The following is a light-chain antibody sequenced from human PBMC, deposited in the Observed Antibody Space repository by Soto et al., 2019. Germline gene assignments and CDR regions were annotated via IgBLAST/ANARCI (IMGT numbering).Light chain of an antibody. V-gene: IGKV3-20*01. Sequence: EIVLTQSPGTLSLSPGERATLSCRASQSVSSSYLAWYQQKPGQAPRLLIYGASSRGTGIPDRFSGSGSGTDFTLTISRVEPEDFAVYYCQQYGSSPQTFGQGTKVEIK. CDR1: QSVSSSY. CDR2: GAS. J-gene: IGKJ1*01. CDR3: QQYGSSPQT.